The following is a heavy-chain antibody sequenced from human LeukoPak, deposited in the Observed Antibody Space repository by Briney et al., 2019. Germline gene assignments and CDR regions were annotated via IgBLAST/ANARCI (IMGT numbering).Heavy chain of an antibody. J-gene: IGHJ4*02. CDR3: ARENSGSYREFDY. CDR1: GGSISSYY. Sequence: SETLSLTCTVSGGSISSYYWSWIRQPAGKGLEWIGRIYTSGSTNYNASLKSRVSMSVGTSKNQFSLKLSSVTAADTAVFYCARENSGSYREFDYWGQGTLVTVSS. CDR2: IYTSGST. V-gene: IGHV4-4*07. D-gene: IGHD1-26*01.